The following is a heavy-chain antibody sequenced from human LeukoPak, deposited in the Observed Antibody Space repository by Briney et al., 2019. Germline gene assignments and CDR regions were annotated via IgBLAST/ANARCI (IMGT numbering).Heavy chain of an antibody. CDR3: ARDKIAAAGPVWDYYYGMDV. CDR2: ISSSSSYI. V-gene: IGHV3-21*01. J-gene: IGHJ6*02. D-gene: IGHD6-13*01. CDR1: GFTFSSYS. Sequence: PGGSLRLSCAASGFTFSSYSMNGVRQAPGKGLEWVSSISSSSSYIYYADSVKGRFTISRDNAKNSLYLQMNSLRAEDTAVYYCARDKIAAAGPVWDYYYGMDVWGQGTTVTVSS.